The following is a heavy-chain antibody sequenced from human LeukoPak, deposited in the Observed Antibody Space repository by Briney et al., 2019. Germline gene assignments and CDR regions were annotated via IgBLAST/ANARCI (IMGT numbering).Heavy chain of an antibody. CDR3: ATPPPRSYFDWLPFDF. D-gene: IGHD3-9*01. CDR1: GGTFSSYA. J-gene: IGHJ4*02. Sequence: EASVKVSCKASGGTFSSYAISWVRQAPGQGLEWMGGIIPIFGTANYAQKFQGRVTITADKSTSTAYMELSSLRSEDTAVYYCATPPPRSYFDWLPFDFWGQGTLVTVSS. CDR2: IIPIFGTA. V-gene: IGHV1-69*06.